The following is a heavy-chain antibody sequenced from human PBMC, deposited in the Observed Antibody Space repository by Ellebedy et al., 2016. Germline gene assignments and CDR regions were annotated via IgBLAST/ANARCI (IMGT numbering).Heavy chain of an antibody. CDR1: GFTLRSYG. Sequence: GGSLRLSCAASGFTLRSYGMHWVRQAPGKGLEWVGISSYDSNKAFYADSVKGRFSISRDNAKNSLFLQMDSLRDEDTAVYFCARDCSGGSCYSGFDWGQGTLVTVSS. CDR3: ARDCSGGSCYSGFD. V-gene: IGHV3-30*03. D-gene: IGHD2-15*01. CDR2: SSYDSNKA. J-gene: IGHJ4*02.